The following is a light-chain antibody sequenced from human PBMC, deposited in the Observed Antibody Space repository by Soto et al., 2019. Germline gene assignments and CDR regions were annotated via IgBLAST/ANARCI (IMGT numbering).Light chain of an antibody. V-gene: IGKV3-15*01. CDR2: GAS. CDR3: QQYSNWPPT. CDR1: QSVSSN. J-gene: IGKJ5*01. Sequence: EIVMTQSPATLSVSPGERATLSCRASQSVSSNLAWYQQKPGQAPRLLLYGASSRATAIPARFTGSGSGTEFTLTISSLQSEDFAVFYCQQYSNWPPTFGQGTRLEIK.